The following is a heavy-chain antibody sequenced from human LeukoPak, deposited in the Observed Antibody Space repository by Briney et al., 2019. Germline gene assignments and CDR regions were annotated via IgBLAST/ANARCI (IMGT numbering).Heavy chain of an antibody. D-gene: IGHD3-22*01. CDR2: IKSRADGGTP. J-gene: IGHJ3*02. V-gene: IGHV3-15*01. Sequence: GGSLRLSCAASGFTFSYAWMIWVRQAPGKGLEWVGRIKSRADGGTPDYAAPVTGRFTITRDDTNGTLFLQMNSLTTADTAVYYCATQGLLDAFDIWGQGTMVIVSS. CDR3: ATQGLLDAFDI. CDR1: GFTFSYAW.